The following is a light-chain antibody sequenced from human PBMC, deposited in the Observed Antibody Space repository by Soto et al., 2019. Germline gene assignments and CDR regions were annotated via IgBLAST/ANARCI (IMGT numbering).Light chain of an antibody. Sequence: EIVMTQSPATLSVSPGERATLSCRASQSVSSNLAWYQQKPGQAPRLLIYGASTRATGIPARFSGSGSETEFTLTISSLQSEDFAVYYCQQYNNWPPGWTFGQGTKVEIK. CDR3: QQYNNWPPGWT. CDR2: GAS. V-gene: IGKV3-15*01. J-gene: IGKJ1*01. CDR1: QSVSSN.